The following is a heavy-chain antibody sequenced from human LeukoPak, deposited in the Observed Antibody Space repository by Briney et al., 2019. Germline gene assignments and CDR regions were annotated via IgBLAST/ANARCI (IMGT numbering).Heavy chain of an antibody. CDR1: GGSISSYY. Sequence: SETLSLTCSVSGGSISSYYWSWIRQPSGQGLEWIGHIYYSGSTIYNPSLKSRVTISVDTSKNQFSLKLRSVTAADTAVYYCARAGIEDHYYGVDVWGQGATVTVSS. CDR2: IYYSGST. D-gene: IGHD2-15*01. CDR3: ARAGIEDHYYGVDV. J-gene: IGHJ6*02. V-gene: IGHV4-59*01.